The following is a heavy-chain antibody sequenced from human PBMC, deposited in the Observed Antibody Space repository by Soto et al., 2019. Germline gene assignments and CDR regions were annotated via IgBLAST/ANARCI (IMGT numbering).Heavy chain of an antibody. Sequence: PGXSRRLSGAASGFTFRSYDMNWVRQAPGKGLEWVSSISSSSTYIYYADSVKGRFTISRDNAKNSLYLQMNSLRAEDTALYYCATSGRYSYYGMDVWGQGTTVTVSS. CDR1: GFTFRSYD. V-gene: IGHV3-21*01. CDR3: ATSGRYSYYGMDV. CDR2: ISSSSTYI. D-gene: IGHD3-3*01. J-gene: IGHJ6*02.